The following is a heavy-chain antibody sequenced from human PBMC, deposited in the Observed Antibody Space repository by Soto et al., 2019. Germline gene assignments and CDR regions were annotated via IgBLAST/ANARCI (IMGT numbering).Heavy chain of an antibody. D-gene: IGHD2-2*01. CDR3: AKDRDYPRDQFHY. V-gene: IGHV3-23*01. CDR1: GFTFTYYA. CDR2: ISANGQGI. J-gene: IGHJ4*02. Sequence: VQLLESGGGLVQPGGSLRLSCTASGFTFTYYAFSWVRQAPGKGLEWVSAISANGQGIYYADSVRGRFTISRDNSKNTVFLHMDSLRAEDTAFYYCAKDRDYPRDQFHYWGQGTLVTVSS.